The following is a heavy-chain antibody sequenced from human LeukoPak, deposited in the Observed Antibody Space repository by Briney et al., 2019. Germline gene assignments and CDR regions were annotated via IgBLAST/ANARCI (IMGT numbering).Heavy chain of an antibody. J-gene: IGHJ3*02. CDR3: AREGSSFLYYYDSSGSDAFDI. V-gene: IGHV3-30-3*01. Sequence: PGGSLRLSCAASGFTFSSYAMHWVRQAPGKGLEWVAVISYDGSNKYYADSVKGRFTISRDSSKNTLYLQMNSLRAEDTAVYYCAREGSSFLYYYDSSGSDAFDIWGQGTMVTVSS. CDR1: GFTFSSYA. D-gene: IGHD3-22*01. CDR2: ISYDGSNK.